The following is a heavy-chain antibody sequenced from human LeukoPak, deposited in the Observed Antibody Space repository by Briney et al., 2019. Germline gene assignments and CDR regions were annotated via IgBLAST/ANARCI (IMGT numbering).Heavy chain of an antibody. CDR3: AKDVYARVAAYHFDY. CDR2: ISYDGSNK. V-gene: IGHV3-30*18. CDR1: GFTFSSYG. J-gene: IGHJ4*02. D-gene: IGHD2-8*01. Sequence: GGSLRLSCAASGFTFSSYGMHWVRQAPGKGLEWVAVISYDGSNKYYADSVKGRFTISRDNSKNTLYLQMNSLRAEDTAVYYCAKDVYARVAAYHFDYWGQGTLVTVSS.